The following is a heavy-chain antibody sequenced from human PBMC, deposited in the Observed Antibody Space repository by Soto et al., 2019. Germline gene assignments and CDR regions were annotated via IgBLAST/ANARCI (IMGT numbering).Heavy chain of an antibody. CDR3: ARDIESVTAKHFFYYYAMDV. Sequence: GASVKVSCKAACFSFSDYGLNWVRQAPGQGLEWMGWVSANNGHTNYAQNLQGRVSMTTDTSTSTAYMELRGLRFDDTAVYYCARDIESVTAKHFFYYYAMDVWGQGTTVTVSS. CDR2: VSANNGHT. D-gene: IGHD2-8*01. V-gene: IGHV1-18*01. CDR1: CFSFSDYG. J-gene: IGHJ6*02.